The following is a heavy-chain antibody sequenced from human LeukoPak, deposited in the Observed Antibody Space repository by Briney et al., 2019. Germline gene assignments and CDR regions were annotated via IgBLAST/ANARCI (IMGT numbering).Heavy chain of an antibody. CDR3: ARNPRLTYYGSGSYYSDWFDA. CDR1: GYTFTGYY. V-gene: IGHV1-2*02. J-gene: IGHJ5*02. CDR2: INPNSGGT. Sequence: ASVKVSCKASGYTFTGYYMHWVRQAPGQGREWMGWINPNSGGTNYAQKFRGRVTMTRDTPISTAYMELSRLRSDDTAVYYCARNPRLTYYGSGSYYSDWFDAWSQGTLVTVSS. D-gene: IGHD3-10*01.